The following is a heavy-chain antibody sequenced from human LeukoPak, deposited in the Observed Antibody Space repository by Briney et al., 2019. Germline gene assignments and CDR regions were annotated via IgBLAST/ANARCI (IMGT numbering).Heavy chain of an antibody. CDR3: ARGSGGYYYDSIDY. V-gene: IGHV1-18*01. Sequence: ASVKVSCKASGYTFTSYSISWVRQAPGQGLEWMGWISAYNGNTNYAQKLQGRVTMTTYTSTSTAYMELRSLRSDDTAVYYCARGSGGYYYDSIDYWGQGTLVTVSS. J-gene: IGHJ4*02. D-gene: IGHD3-22*01. CDR1: GYTFTSYS. CDR2: ISAYNGNT.